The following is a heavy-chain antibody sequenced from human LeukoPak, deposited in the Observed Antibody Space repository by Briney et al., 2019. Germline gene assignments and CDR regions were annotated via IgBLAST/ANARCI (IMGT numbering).Heavy chain of an antibody. D-gene: IGHD2-2*02. V-gene: IGHV4-30-2*01. CDR3: ARYCSSTSCYKLDP. CDR2: IYHSGRT. CDR1: GGSISSGGYY. J-gene: IGHJ5*02. Sequence: SQTLSLTCTVSGGSISSGGYYWSWIRQPPGKGLEWIGYIYHSGRTYYNPSLKSRVTISVDRSKNQFSLKLSSVTAADTAVYYCARYCSSTSCYKLDPWGQGTLVTVSS.